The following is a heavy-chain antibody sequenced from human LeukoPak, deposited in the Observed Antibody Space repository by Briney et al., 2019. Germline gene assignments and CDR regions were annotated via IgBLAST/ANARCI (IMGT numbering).Heavy chain of an antibody. D-gene: IGHD3-10*01. J-gene: IGHJ4*02. CDR3: ARGIKDGGLLWFGELSFAY. CDR2: ISYDGSNK. CDR1: GFTFSSYA. Sequence: GGSLRLSCAASGFTFSSYAMHWVRQAPGKGLEWVAVISYDGSNKYYADSVKGRFTISRDNSKNTLYLQMNSLRAEDTAVYYCARGIKDGGLLWFGELSFAYWGQGTLVTVSS. V-gene: IGHV3-30*04.